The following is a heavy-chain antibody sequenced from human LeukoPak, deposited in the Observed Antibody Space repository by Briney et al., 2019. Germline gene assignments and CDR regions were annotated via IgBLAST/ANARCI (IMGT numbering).Heavy chain of an antibody. CDR3: ASGGFTRFGY. CDR1: GESISSSFYY. J-gene: IGHJ4*02. CDR2: IYYGGGT. D-gene: IGHD3-10*02. V-gene: IGHV4-39*07. Sequence: SETLSLTCTVSGESISSSFYYWGWIRQPPGKGLEWIGSIYYGGGTHYNPSLKSRATIFLDTSKNQFSLKLSSVTAADSAVYYCASGGFTRFGYWGQGTLVTVFS.